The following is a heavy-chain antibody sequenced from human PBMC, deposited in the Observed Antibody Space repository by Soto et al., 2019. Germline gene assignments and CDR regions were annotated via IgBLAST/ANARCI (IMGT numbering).Heavy chain of an antibody. V-gene: IGHV2-5*01. CDR3: AHLNGAGYCDSTSCLDAFDI. D-gene: IGHD2-2*01. Sequence: QITLKESGPTLVKPTQTLTLTCTFSGFSLSTSGVGVGWIRQPPGKALEWLALIYWNDDKRYSPSLRSRLTITKDTSKNQMVLTMTNMDPVDTATYYCAHLNGAGYCDSTSCLDAFDIWGQGTMVTVSS. CDR1: GFSLSTSGVG. CDR2: IYWNDDK. J-gene: IGHJ3*02.